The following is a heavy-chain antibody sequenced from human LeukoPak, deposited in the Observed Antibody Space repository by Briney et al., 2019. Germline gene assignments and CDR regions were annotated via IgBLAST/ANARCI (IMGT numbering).Heavy chain of an antibody. D-gene: IGHD5-12*01. J-gene: IGHJ4*02. CDR3: VRDGGVSGYDLLDY. Sequence: GGSLRLSCAASGFTFSNYWMTWVRQAPGKGLEWVAHINQDGSKEYYMDSVKARFTISRDNAKNSLSLQMNSLRAEDTAVYYCVRDGGVSGYDLLDYWGQGTMVTVSS. CDR1: GFTFSNYW. V-gene: IGHV3-7*01. CDR2: INQDGSKE.